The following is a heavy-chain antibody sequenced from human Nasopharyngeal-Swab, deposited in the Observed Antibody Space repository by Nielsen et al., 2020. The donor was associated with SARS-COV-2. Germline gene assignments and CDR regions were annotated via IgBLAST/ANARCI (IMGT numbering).Heavy chain of an antibody. J-gene: IGHJ3*02. CDR1: GGSISSSSYY. D-gene: IGHD6-13*01. Sequence: LRLSCSVSGGSISSSSYYWGWIRQPPGKGLEWIGSIYRSGTTYYNPSLKSRVTISVDTSKRQFSLNLNSVTAADTAVYYCARDRASSWASEGAFDIWGQGTMVTVSS. V-gene: IGHV4-39*07. CDR2: IYRSGTT. CDR3: ARDRASSWASEGAFDI.